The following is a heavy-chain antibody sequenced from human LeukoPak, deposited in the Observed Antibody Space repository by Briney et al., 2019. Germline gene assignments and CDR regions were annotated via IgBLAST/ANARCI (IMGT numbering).Heavy chain of an antibody. CDR1: GGSISSYY. J-gene: IGHJ5*02. V-gene: IGHV4-4*07. CDR2: IYTSGST. D-gene: IGHD4-17*01. Sequence: PSETLSLTCTVSGGSISSYYWSWIRQPAGKGLEWIGRIYTSGSTNYNPSLKSRVTMSVDTSKNQFSLKLSSVTAADTAVYYCARGGVTVTTSLGWFDPWGQGTLVTVSS. CDR3: ARGGVTVTTSLGWFDP.